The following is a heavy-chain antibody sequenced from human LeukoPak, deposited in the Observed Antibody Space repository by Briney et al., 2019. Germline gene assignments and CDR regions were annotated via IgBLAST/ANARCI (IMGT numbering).Heavy chain of an antibody. CDR1: GFTFSDYD. Sequence: GGSLRLSCAASGFTFSDYDMSWLRQAPGKGLEWVSYITGTGGATKYADSVKGRFTISRDNAKNSLYLQMNSLRAEDTAVYYCAKDQPQNYDFWSGYLDSWGQGTLVTVSS. J-gene: IGHJ4*02. CDR2: ITGTGGAT. V-gene: IGHV3-11*01. CDR3: AKDQPQNYDFWSGYLDS. D-gene: IGHD3-3*01.